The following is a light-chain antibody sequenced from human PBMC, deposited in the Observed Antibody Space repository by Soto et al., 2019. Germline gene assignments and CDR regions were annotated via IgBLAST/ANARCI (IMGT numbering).Light chain of an antibody. Sequence: EIVLTQSPGTLSLSPRERATLSCMASQTVSNNYLAWCQQKPGQPPRVIMYGASRRATGIPDRFSGGGSGTDFTLTISRLEPEDFAVYFCQQYAGPPTTFGQGTRLEIK. J-gene: IGKJ5*01. V-gene: IGKV3-20*01. CDR3: QQYAGPPTT. CDR1: QTVSNNY. CDR2: GAS.